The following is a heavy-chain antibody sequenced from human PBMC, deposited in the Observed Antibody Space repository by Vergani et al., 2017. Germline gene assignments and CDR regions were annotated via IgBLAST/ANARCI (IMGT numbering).Heavy chain of an antibody. CDR1: GGSINTDDSY. J-gene: IGHJ1*01. V-gene: IGHV4-30-4*01. Sequence: QVQLQESGPGLVKPSQTLSLTCTVSGGSINTDDSYWSWIRQSPGKGLEWIGYTYYDGKTYNNPSFESRLSISMDMSNNRFSLKLSSMTTADTAVYYCVRVPHCGPDCFGSELLQDWGQVARFIVS. D-gene: IGHD2-21*02. CDR2: TYYDGKT. CDR3: VRVPHCGPDCFGSELLQD.